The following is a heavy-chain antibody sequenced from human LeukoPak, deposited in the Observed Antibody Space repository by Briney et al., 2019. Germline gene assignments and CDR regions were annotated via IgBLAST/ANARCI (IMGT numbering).Heavy chain of an antibody. CDR2: IKQDGSEK. V-gene: IGHV3-7*02. D-gene: IGHD6-19*01. J-gene: IGHJ3*02. CDR1: GFTFSSYW. CDR3: AKQCGGSDWFDAFDI. Sequence: GGSLRLSCAASGFTFSSYWMSWVRQAPGKGLEWVANIKQDGSEKYYVDSVKGRFTISRDNAQNSLYLQMNSLRAEDTAVYYCAKQCGGSDWFDAFDIWGQGTMVTVSS.